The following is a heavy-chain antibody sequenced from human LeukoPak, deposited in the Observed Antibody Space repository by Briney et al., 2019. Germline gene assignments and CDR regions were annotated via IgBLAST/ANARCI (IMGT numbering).Heavy chain of an antibody. CDR1: GLAISGSGYY. V-gene: IGHV4-39*07. Sequence: SETLSLTCSVSGLAISGSGYYWAWIRQPLGKGLEYIGNIYYTGSTYYNPSLKSRVTISVDTSKNQFSLKLSSVTAADTAVYYCARGDSGIRYFDWLLYGEAFDIWGQGTMVTVSS. CDR2: IYYTGST. J-gene: IGHJ3*02. CDR3: ARGDSGIRYFDWLLYGEAFDI. D-gene: IGHD3-9*01.